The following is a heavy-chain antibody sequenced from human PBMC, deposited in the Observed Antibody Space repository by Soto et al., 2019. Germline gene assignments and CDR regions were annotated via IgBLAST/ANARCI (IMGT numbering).Heavy chain of an antibody. CDR2: IWYDGSNK. J-gene: IGHJ6*02. CDR1: GFTFSSYG. Sequence: QVQLVESGGGVVQPGRSLRLSCAASGFTFSSYGMHWVRQAPGKGLEWVAVIWYDGSNKYYADSVKGRFTISRDNSKNTLYLQMNSPRAEDTAVYYCARDRGYSGYAGYYGMDVWGQGTTVTVSS. V-gene: IGHV3-33*01. CDR3: ARDRGYSGYAGYYGMDV. D-gene: IGHD5-12*01.